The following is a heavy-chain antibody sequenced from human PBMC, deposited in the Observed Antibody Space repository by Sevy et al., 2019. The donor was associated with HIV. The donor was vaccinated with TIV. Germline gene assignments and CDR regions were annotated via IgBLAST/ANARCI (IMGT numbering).Heavy chain of an antibody. J-gene: IGHJ6*03. CDR2: IYYSGST. Sequence: SETLSLTCTVSGGSISSYYWSWIRQPPGKGLEWIGYIYYSGSTNYNPSLKSRVTISVDTSKNQCSLKLSSVTAADTAVYYCARVPSGSYRNYYYYYMDVWGKGTTVTVSS. V-gene: IGHV4-59*01. CDR1: GGSISSYY. D-gene: IGHD1-26*01. CDR3: ARVPSGSYRNYYYYYMDV.